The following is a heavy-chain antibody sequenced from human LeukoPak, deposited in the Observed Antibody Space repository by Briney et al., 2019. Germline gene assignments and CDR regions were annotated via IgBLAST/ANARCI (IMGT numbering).Heavy chain of an antibody. V-gene: IGHV3-21*01. CDR2: IDSSSFFI. D-gene: IGHD6-6*01. CDR3: ARDFCSSGDY. Sequence: GGSLRLSCTASGFTFSSYSLIWVRQAPGEGLEWVSSIDSSSFFIYYADSVKGRFTISRDNAKNSLYLQMNSLRAEDTAVYYCARDFCSSGDYWGQGTLVTVSS. J-gene: IGHJ4*02. CDR1: GFTFSSYS.